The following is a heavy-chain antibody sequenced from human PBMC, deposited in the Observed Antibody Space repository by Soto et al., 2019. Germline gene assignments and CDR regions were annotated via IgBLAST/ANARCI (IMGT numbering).Heavy chain of an antibody. Sequence: ASVKVSCKASGYTSISYYMYWVRQAPGQGLEWMGIINPSGGSTTYAQKFQGRVTMTRDTSTSTVYMELSNVRSEDTAVYYCARGRFDYHYGMDVWGQGTTVTVSS. V-gene: IGHV1-46*01. J-gene: IGHJ6*02. D-gene: IGHD3-3*01. CDR2: INPSGGST. CDR3: ARGRFDYHYGMDV. CDR1: GYTSISYY.